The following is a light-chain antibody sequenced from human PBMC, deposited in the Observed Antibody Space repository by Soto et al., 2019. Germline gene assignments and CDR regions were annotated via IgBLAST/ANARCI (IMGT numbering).Light chain of an antibody. CDR3: HQYNFWPT. CDR1: QSVSSN. V-gene: IGKV3-15*01. J-gene: IGKJ1*01. CDR2: GTS. Sequence: ERVMTQSPASQSVSPGERATLSRRASQSVSSNLAWYQQKPGQSPRLLIYGTSTRATGIPARFSGSGSGTEFTLTISSLQSEDFAVYYCHQYNFWPTFGQGTKVDI.